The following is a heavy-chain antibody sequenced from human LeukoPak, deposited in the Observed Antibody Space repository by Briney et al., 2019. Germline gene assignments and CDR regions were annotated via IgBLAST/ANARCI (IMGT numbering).Heavy chain of an antibody. D-gene: IGHD6-13*01. CDR2: ISGNGNSA. V-gene: IGHV3-23*01. Sequence: PGGSLRLSCAASGFTFSNYAMSWVRQAPGKGLECVSAISGNGNSAYYADSVKGRFTISRDNSKNTLYLQMNSLRAEDTAVYYCAKDRRIAAAGTVVPYDYWGQGTLVTVSS. CDR3: AKDRRIAAAGTVVPYDY. J-gene: IGHJ4*02. CDR1: GFTFSNYA.